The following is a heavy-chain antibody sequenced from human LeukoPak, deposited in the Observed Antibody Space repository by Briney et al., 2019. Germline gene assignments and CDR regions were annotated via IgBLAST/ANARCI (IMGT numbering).Heavy chain of an antibody. CDR3: ARDPRYCSGGSCYSWFDP. V-gene: IGHV3-53*01. CDR1: GFTFSSNY. Sequence: GGSLRLSCAASGFTFSSNYMSWVRQAPGKGLEWVSVIYSGGSTYYADSVKGRFTISRDNSKNTLYLQMNSLRAEDTAVYYCARDPRYCSGGSCYSWFDPWGQGTLVTVSS. CDR2: IYSGGST. D-gene: IGHD2-15*01. J-gene: IGHJ5*02.